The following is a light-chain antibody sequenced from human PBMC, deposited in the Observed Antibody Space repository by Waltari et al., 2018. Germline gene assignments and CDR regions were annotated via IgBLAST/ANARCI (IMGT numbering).Light chain of an antibody. V-gene: IGLV3-10*01. CDR2: DDN. CDR3: YSKDTDGGSQGK. J-gene: IGLJ2*01. CDR1: GLPKPY. Sequence: YDLTQPPSVSVSPGQTAAITCPGDGLPKPYTFWYQQKSGQAPVLVMYDDNKRPSGIPGRFSGSSAGTVATLTITGAQVDDEADYYCYSKDTDGGSQGKIGGGTKLSVL.